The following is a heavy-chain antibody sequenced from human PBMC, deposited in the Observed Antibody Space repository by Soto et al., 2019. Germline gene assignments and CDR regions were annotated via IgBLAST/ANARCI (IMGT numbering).Heavy chain of an antibody. CDR3: ARDRPYPLPAPPGKRYFYWSPPCPYYYGKDV. V-gene: IGHV1-2*04. D-gene: IGHD3-9*01. CDR1: GYTFTGYY. J-gene: IGHJ6*02. CDR2: INPNSGGT. Sequence: ASLKVSCKASGYTFTGYYMHWVRQAPGQGLEWMGWINPNSGGTNYAQKFQGWVTMTRDTSISTAYMELSRLRSDDTAVYYCARDRPYPLPAPPGKRYFYWSPPCPYYYGKDVWGQGTTVTVSS.